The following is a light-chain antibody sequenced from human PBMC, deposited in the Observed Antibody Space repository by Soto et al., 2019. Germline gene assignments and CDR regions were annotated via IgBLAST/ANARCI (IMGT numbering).Light chain of an antibody. CDR2: DAS. V-gene: IGKV1-5*01. CDR3: QQYNNYSWS. CDR1: QSISSW. J-gene: IGKJ1*01. Sequence: DIQMTQSPSTLSASVGDRVTITCRASQSISSWLAWYQQKPGKAPTLVIYDASSLESGVPSTLSGSGSGTEFTLTISSLQPDDFATYYCQQYNNYSWSFGQGTKVEIK.